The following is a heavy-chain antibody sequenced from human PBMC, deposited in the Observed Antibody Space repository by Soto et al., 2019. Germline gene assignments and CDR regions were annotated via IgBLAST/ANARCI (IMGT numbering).Heavy chain of an antibody. D-gene: IGHD5-18*01. CDR2: ISYDGSNK. CDR3: AKDTVDTAMVYYYYMDV. CDR1: GFTFSRYD. V-gene: IGHV3-30*18. J-gene: IGHJ6*03. Sequence: QVQLVESGGGVVQPGRSLRLSCAASGFTFSRYDMHWVRQAPGKGLEWVAVISYDGSNKYYAGSVKGRFTISRDNSKNTLYLEINSLSAEDTAVYYCAKDTVDTAMVYYYYMDVLGRGTTVPVSS.